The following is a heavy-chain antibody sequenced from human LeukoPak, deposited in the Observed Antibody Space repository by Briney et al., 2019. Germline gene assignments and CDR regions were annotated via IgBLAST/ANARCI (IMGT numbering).Heavy chain of an antibody. Sequence: ASVKVSCKASGYTFTGYYMHWVRQAPGQGLEWMGWINPNSGGTNYAQKFRGWVTMTRDTSISTAYMELSSLRSEDTAVYHCARGNNYYDSSGSLDYWGQGTLVTVSS. CDR3: ARGNNYYDSSGSLDY. V-gene: IGHV1-2*04. CDR1: GYTFTGYY. D-gene: IGHD3-22*01. J-gene: IGHJ4*02. CDR2: INPNSGGT.